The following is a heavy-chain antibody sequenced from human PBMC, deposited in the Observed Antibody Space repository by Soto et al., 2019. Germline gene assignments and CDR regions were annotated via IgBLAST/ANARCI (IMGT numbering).Heavy chain of an antibody. Sequence: ASVKVSCKASGYNFTSYDINWVRQATGQGLEWMGWMNPNSGNTGYAQKFQGRVTMTRNTSISTAYMELSSLRSEDTAVYYCARGPITMVRGLLYYYYYYMDVWGKGTTVTVSS. V-gene: IGHV1-8*01. J-gene: IGHJ6*03. CDR2: MNPNSGNT. CDR1: GYNFTSYD. CDR3: ARGPITMVRGLLYYYYYYMDV. D-gene: IGHD3-10*01.